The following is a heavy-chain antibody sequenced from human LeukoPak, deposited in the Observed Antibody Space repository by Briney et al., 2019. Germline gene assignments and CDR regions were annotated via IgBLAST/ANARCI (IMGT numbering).Heavy chain of an antibody. V-gene: IGHV5-51*01. D-gene: IGHD2-2*02. Sequence: GEPLKISCKASGYSFTSYWIGWVRQMPGKGLEWMGIIYLGDSDTRNNPPFQGQVTISADKSISTAYLQWSSLKASDTGMYYCARRDIVVVPAAIFGAFDIWGQGTMVTVSS. CDR2: IYLGDSDT. CDR1: GYSFTSYW. CDR3: ARRDIVVVPAAIFGAFDI. J-gene: IGHJ3*02.